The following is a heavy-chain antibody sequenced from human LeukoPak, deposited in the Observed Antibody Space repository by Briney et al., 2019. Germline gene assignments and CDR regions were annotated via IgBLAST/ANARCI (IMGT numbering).Heavy chain of an antibody. J-gene: IGHJ6*04. V-gene: IGHV3-30*18. CDR1: GFTFSRYG. Sequence: GGSLRLSCAASGFTFSRYGMHWVRQAPGKGLEWVAVISYDGSNKYYADSVKGRFTISRDNSKNTLYLQMNSLRAEDTAVYYCAKDRTYYDILDGMDVWGKGTTVTVSS. CDR3: AKDRTYYDILDGMDV. D-gene: IGHD3-9*01. CDR2: ISYDGSNK.